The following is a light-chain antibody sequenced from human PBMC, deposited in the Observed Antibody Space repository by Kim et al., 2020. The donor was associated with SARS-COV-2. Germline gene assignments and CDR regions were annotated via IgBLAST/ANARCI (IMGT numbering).Light chain of an antibody. CDR1: QSVSSY. CDR2: DAS. J-gene: IGKJ2*01. Sequence: EIVLTQSPATLSLSPGERATLSCRASQSVSSYLAWYQQKPGQAPRLLIYDASNRATGIPARFSGSGSGTDFTLTISSLEPEDFAVYYCQQPAGYTFGQGTKLEI. V-gene: IGKV3-11*01. CDR3: QQPAGYT.